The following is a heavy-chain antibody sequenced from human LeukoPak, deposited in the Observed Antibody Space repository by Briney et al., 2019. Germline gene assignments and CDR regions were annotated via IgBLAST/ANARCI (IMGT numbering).Heavy chain of an antibody. J-gene: IGHJ5*02. CDR1: GYSFTSYW. CDR2: IDPSDSYT. V-gene: IGHV5-10-1*01. CDR3: ARREGDWFDP. Sequence: GESLQISCKGSGYSFTSYWISWVRQMPGKGLEWMGRIDPSDSYTNYSPSFQGHVTISADESISTAYLQWSSLKASDTAMYYCARREGDWFDPWGQGTLVTVSS.